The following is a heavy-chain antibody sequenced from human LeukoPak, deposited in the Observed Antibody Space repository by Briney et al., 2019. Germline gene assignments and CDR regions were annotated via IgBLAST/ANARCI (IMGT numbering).Heavy chain of an antibody. D-gene: IGHD2-2*01. CDR3: ARVVPAARTTVGY. J-gene: IGHJ4*02. CDR2: INPNSGGT. CDR1: GYTFTGYY. V-gene: IGHV1-2*02. Sequence: APVKVSCKASGYTFTGYYMHWVRQAPGQGLEWMGWINPNSGGTNYAQKFQGRVTMTRDTSISTAYMELSRLRSDDTAVYYCARVVPAARTTVGYWGQGTLVTVSS.